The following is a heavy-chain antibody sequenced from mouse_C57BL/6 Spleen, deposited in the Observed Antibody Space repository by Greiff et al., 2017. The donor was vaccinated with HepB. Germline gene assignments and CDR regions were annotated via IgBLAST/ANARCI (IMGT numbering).Heavy chain of an antibody. Sequence: EVQLQESGPGLVKPSQSLSLTCSVTGYSITSGYYWNWIRQFPGNKLEWMGYKSYDGSNNYNPSLKNRISITRDTSKNQFFLKLNSVTTEDTATYYCARESTTVVSYWYFDVWGTGTTVTVSS. D-gene: IGHD1-1*01. V-gene: IGHV3-6*01. CDR2: KSYDGSN. J-gene: IGHJ1*03. CDR1: GYSITSGYY. CDR3: ARESTTVVSYWYFDV.